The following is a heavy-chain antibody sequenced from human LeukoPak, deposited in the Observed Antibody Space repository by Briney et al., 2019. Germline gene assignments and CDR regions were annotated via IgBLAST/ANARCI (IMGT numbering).Heavy chain of an antibody. D-gene: IGHD3-22*01. V-gene: IGHV3-9*01. CDR1: GFTFDDYA. CDR3: AKSALYDSSGYFDY. Sequence: GRSLRLSCAASGFTFDDYAMHWVRQAPGKGLEWVSSISWNSGSIGYADSVKGRFTISRDNAKNSLYLEMNSLRTEDTALYYCAKSALYDSSGYFDYWGQGSLVTVSS. J-gene: IGHJ4*02. CDR2: ISWNSGSI.